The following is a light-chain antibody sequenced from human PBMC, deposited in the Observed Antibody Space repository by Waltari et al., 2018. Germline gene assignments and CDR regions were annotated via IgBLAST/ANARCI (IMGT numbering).Light chain of an antibody. CDR1: VVAKKY. V-gene: IGLV3-27*01. CDR2: QDT. CDR3: YSAADNNRLV. Sequence: SYELTQPSSVSVSPGQTARITCSGHVVAKKYARWFQQMPGQAPVLVIYQDTERPSGIPERFSGSTSGTTVTLTSSGAQVEDEADYYCYSAADNNRLVFGGGTKLTVL. J-gene: IGLJ2*01.